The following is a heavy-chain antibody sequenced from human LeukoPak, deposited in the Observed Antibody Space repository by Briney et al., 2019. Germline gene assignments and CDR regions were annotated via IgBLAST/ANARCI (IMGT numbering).Heavy chain of an antibody. CDR2: ISGSGGST. Sequence: GGSLRLSCAASGFTFSSYAMSWVRQAPGKGLEWVSAISGSGGSTYYADSVKGRFTISRDNSKNTLYLQMNSLRAEDTAVYYCAKALAAVVVPAAITLLPNWFYPWGQGTLVTVSS. CDR3: AKALAAVVVPAAITLLPNWFYP. J-gene: IGHJ5*02. V-gene: IGHV3-23*01. CDR1: GFTFSSYA. D-gene: IGHD2-2*01.